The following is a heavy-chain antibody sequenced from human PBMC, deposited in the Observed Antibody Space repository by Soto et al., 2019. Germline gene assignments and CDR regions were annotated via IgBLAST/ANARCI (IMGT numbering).Heavy chain of an antibody. CDR1: GGVFSSFG. CDR2: IIPIFGSA. Sequence: QVQLVQSGAEVKKPGSSVRVSCKSSGGVFSSFGLSWVRQAPGQGLEWMGGIIPIFGSANYAQKFQGRVTITADDSTSTVYMELRSLRSEDTALYYCASGRGNSAVITTFDYWGQGTLVTVSS. D-gene: IGHD3-16*01. CDR3: ASGRGNSAVITTFDY. V-gene: IGHV1-69*01. J-gene: IGHJ4*02.